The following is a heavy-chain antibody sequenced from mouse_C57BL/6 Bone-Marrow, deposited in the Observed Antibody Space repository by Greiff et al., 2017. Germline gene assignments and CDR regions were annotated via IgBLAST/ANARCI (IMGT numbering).Heavy chain of an antibody. CDR1: GYAFTNYL. Sequence: LQESGAELVRPGTSVKVSCKASGYAFTNYLIEWVKQRPGQGLEWIGVINPGSGATNYNEKFKGKATLTADKSSSTAYMPLSSLTSEDSAVYCCARSKNWDSWFAYWGQGTLVTGSA. V-gene: IGHV1-54*01. J-gene: IGHJ3*01. D-gene: IGHD4-1*01. CDR2: INPGSGAT. CDR3: ARSKNWDSWFAY.